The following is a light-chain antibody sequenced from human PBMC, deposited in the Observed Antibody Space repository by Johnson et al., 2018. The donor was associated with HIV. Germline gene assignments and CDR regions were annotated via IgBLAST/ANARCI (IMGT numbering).Light chain of an antibody. CDR2: DDI. J-gene: IGLJ1*01. Sequence: QSVLTQPPSVSAAPGQKVTISCSGIGSNIGDNYVSWYQHLPGTAPRLLIYDDIKRPSGIPDRFSGSKSGTSATLGITGLQTGDEADYYCGTWATSLSAGHVFGTGTKVTVL. V-gene: IGLV1-51*01. CDR3: GTWATSLSAGHV. CDR1: GSNIGDNY.